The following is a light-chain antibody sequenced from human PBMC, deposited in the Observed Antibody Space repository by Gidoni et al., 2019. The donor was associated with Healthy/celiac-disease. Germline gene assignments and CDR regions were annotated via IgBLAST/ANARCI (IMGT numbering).Light chain of an antibody. CDR3: QQRSNWPRPLT. V-gene: IGKV3-11*01. CDR2: DAS. Sequence: EIVLTQSPATLSLSPGERATLSCRASQSVSSYLAWYQQKPGQAPRLLIYDASSGSGTDFTLTISSLEPEDVAVYYCQQRSNWPRPLTFGGGTKVEIK. J-gene: IGKJ4*01. CDR1: QSVSSY.